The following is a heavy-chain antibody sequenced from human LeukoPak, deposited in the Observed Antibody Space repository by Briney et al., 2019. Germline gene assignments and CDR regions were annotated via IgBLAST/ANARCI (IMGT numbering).Heavy chain of an antibody. CDR2: IQYDGSNK. CDR1: GFTFSSYG. V-gene: IGHV3-30*02. D-gene: IGHD6-13*01. Sequence: PGGSLRLSCAASGFTFSSYGMHWVRQAPGKGLEWVAFIQYDGSNKYYADSVKGRFTISRDNSKNTLYLQMNSLRAEDTAVYYCAKKWSIAAADFDYWGQGTLVTVSS. CDR3: AKKWSIAAADFDY. J-gene: IGHJ4*02.